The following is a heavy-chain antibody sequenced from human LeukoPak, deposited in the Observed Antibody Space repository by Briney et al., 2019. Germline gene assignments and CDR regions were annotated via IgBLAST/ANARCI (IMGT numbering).Heavy chain of an antibody. CDR1: GYTFTSYD. CDR2: MNPNSGNT. V-gene: IGHV1-8*03. J-gene: IGHJ6*03. Sequence: GASVKVSCKASGYTFTSYDINWVRQATGQGLEWMGWMNPNSGNTGYAQKFQGRVTITRNTSISTAYMELSSLRSEDTAVYYCARGRGVLPAAIGQGYYYMDVWGKGTTVTVSS. D-gene: IGHD2-2*02. CDR3: ARGRGVLPAAIGQGYYYMDV.